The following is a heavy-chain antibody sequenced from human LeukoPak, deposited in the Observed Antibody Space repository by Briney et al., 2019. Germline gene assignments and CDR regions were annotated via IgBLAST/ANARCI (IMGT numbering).Heavy chain of an antibody. Sequence: GGSLRLSCAASGFPFRSYSMNWVRQAPGKGLEWVSYISSRSSTIYYADSVKGRFTIARDNAKNSLYLQMNSLRAEDTAVYYCARFGSSWYYGFDYWGQGTLVTASS. CDR2: ISSRSSTI. J-gene: IGHJ4*02. CDR3: ARFGSSWYYGFDY. CDR1: GFPFRSYS. D-gene: IGHD6-13*01. V-gene: IGHV3-48*01.